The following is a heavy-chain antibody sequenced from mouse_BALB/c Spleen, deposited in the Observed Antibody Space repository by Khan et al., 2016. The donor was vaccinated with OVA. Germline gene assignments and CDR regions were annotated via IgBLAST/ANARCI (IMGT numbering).Heavy chain of an antibody. J-gene: IGHJ4*01. CDR3: TRKYGNYAAMDY. CDR2: INPSSGYT. D-gene: IGHD2-10*02. Sequence: QVQLQQPGAELARPGASVKMSCKASGYTFTSYTMHWVKQRPGQGLEWIGYINPSSGYTNYNQKFKDKATLTADRSSSTAYMQLTSLTSEDSAVYYCTRKYGNYAAMDYWGHGTSVTVSS. V-gene: IGHV1-4*01. CDR1: GYTFTSYT.